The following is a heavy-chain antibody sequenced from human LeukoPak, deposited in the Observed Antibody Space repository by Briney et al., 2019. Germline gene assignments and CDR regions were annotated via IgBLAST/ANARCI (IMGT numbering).Heavy chain of an antibody. V-gene: IGHV3-15*01. CDR1: GFALKNAW. CDR3: EKNVCQTYFDF. CDR2: IKRKSEGATT. J-gene: IGHJ4*02. Sequence: GESLRLSCAASGFALKNAWMSWVRQAPGKGLEWLGLIKRKSEGATTDYSAPVKGKFTISRDDSENTLYLQMSSLKTEDTAVYYCEKNVCQTYFDFWGQGTLVTVSS.